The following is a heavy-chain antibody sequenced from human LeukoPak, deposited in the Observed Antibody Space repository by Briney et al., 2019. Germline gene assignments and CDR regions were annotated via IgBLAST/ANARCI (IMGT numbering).Heavy chain of an antibody. CDR2: IYYDRST. J-gene: IGHJ4*02. Sequence: SETLSLTCTVSGGSFSSSSNYWGWIRQPPGKALAWIGSIYYDRSTYYNPSLKSRVTISVDTSKNQFSLKLSSVTAADTAVYYCARSYYYDSSGYYQPFDYWGQGTLVTVSS. V-gene: IGHV4-39*01. CDR1: GGSFSSSSNY. D-gene: IGHD3-22*01. CDR3: ARSYYYDSSGYYQPFDY.